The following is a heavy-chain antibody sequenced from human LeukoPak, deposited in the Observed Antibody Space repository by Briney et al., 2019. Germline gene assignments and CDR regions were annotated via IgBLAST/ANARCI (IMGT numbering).Heavy chain of an antibody. V-gene: IGHV1-69*13. D-gene: IGHD3-10*01. CDR1: GYTFTSYG. CDR2: IIPIFGTA. CDR3: ARALLPPYGSGSYSIRTIRVYYYMDV. Sequence: GASVKVSCKASGYTFTSYGISWVRQAPGQGLEWMGGIIPIFGTANYAQKFQGRVTITADESTSTAYMELSSLRSEDTTVYYCARALLPPYGSGSYSIRTIRVYYYMDVWGKGTTVTISS. J-gene: IGHJ6*03.